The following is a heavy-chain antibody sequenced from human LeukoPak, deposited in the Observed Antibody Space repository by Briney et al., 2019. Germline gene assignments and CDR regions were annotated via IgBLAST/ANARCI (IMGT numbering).Heavy chain of an antibody. D-gene: IGHD6-13*01. Sequence: ASVKVSCKASGYTFTSYYMHWVRQAPGQGLEWMGWINTNTGNPTYAQGFTGRFVFSLDTSVSTAYLQISSLKAEDTAVYYCAGERDIAAAGNWFDPWGQGTLVTVSS. CDR1: GYTFTSYY. CDR3: AGERDIAAAGNWFDP. CDR2: INTNTGNP. V-gene: IGHV7-4-1*02. J-gene: IGHJ5*02.